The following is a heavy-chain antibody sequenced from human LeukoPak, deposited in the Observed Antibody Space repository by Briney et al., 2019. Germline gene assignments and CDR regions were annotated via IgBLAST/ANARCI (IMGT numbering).Heavy chain of an antibody. CDR3: ARGQGITMVRGARRAYYYGMDV. CDR1: GYTFTGNY. D-gene: IGHD3-10*01. J-gene: IGHJ6*02. Sequence: ASVKVSCKASGYTFTGNYMHWVRQAPGQGLEWMGWINPNSGGTNYAQKFQGRVTMTRDTSISTAYMELSRLRSDDTAVYYCARGQGITMVRGARRAYYYGMDVWGQGTTVTVSS. V-gene: IGHV1-2*02. CDR2: INPNSGGT.